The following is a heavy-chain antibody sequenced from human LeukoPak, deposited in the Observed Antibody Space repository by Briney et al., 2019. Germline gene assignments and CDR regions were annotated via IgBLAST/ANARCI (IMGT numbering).Heavy chain of an antibody. D-gene: IGHD6-19*01. CDR3: ARDGRIAVAGFYYYYGMDV. CDR1: GGSVSSGSYY. V-gene: IGHV4-61*01. Sequence: PSETLSLTCTVSGGSVSSGSYYWSWIRQPPGKGLEWIGYIYYSGSTNYNSSLESRVTISVDTSKNQFSLKLSSVTAADTAMYYCARDGRIAVAGFYYYYGMDVWGQGTTVTVSS. CDR2: IYYSGST. J-gene: IGHJ6*02.